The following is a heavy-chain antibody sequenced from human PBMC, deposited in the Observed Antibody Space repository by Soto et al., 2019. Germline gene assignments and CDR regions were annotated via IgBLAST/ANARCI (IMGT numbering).Heavy chain of an antibody. CDR2: INHSGST. D-gene: IGHD6-13*01. J-gene: IGHJ6*03. V-gene: IGHV4-34*01. Sequence: SETLSLTCAVYGGSFSGYYWSWIRQPPGKGLEWIGEINHSGSTNYNPSLKSRVTISVDTSKNQFSLKLSSVTAADTAVYYCARGRGPSWYRDYYYYMDVWGKGTTVTVSS. CDR1: GGSFSGYY. CDR3: ARGRGPSWYRDYYYYMDV.